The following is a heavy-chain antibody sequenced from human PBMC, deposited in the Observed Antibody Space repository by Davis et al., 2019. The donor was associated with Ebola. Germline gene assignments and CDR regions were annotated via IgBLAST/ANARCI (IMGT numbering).Heavy chain of an antibody. V-gene: IGHV3-15*01. D-gene: IGHD3-22*01. Sequence: GESLKISCVASGFTFSNAWMAWVRQAPGKGLEWVGRIKTNADGGTVAYAAPVKGRFTISRDDAQQTLYLEMNSLRSEDTAVYYCAVLYYYDTSAYFLGPRKNDYWGQGTLVTVSS. CDR3: AVLYYYDTSAYFLGPRKNDY. CDR1: GFTFSNAW. J-gene: IGHJ4*02. CDR2: IKTNADGGTV.